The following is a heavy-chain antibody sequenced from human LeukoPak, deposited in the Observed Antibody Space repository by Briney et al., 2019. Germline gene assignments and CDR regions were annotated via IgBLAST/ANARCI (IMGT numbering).Heavy chain of an antibody. CDR3: AKGRYCTDGVCYGRSEY. V-gene: IGHV3-23*01. D-gene: IGHD2-8*01. CDR2: ISGSGGST. J-gene: IGHJ4*02. CDR1: GFTFSSYA. Sequence: PGGSLRLSCAASGFTFSSYAMSWVRQAPGKGLEWVSAISGSGGSTYYADSVKGRFTISRDNSRNTLYLQMNSLRAEDTAVYYCAKGRYCTDGVCYGRSEYWGQGTLVTVSS.